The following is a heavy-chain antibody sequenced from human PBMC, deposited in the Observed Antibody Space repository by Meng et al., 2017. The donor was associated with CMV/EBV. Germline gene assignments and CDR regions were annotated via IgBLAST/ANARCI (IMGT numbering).Heavy chain of an antibody. CDR1: GYTFTSYG. D-gene: IGHD4-11*01. Sequence: ASVKVFCKASGYTFTSYGISWVRQAPGQGLEWMGWISAYNGNTNYAQKLQGRVTMTTDTSTSTAYMELRSLRSDDTAVYYCARHYSNLKGGWFDPWGQGTLVTVSS. J-gene: IGHJ5*02. CDR2: ISAYNGNT. V-gene: IGHV1-18*01. CDR3: ARHYSNLKGGWFDP.